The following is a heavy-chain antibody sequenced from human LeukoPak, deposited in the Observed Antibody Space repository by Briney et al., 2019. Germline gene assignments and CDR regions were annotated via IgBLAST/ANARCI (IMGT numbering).Heavy chain of an antibody. Sequence: GGSLRLSCRGYGFTFGDHAMSWVRQAPGKGLEWVGFIRSKAYRGTTEYAASVKGRFTISRDDSTSIAYLQMNSLRIEDTAVYYCARGPIQLWIHNAMDVWGQGTTVTVPS. CDR3: ARGPIQLWIHNAMDV. V-gene: IGHV3-49*04. J-gene: IGHJ6*02. CDR1: GFTFGDHA. CDR2: IRSKAYRGTT. D-gene: IGHD5-18*01.